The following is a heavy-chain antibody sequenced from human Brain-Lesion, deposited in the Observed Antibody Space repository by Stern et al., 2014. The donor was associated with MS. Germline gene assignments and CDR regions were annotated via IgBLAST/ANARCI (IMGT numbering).Heavy chain of an antibody. CDR1: GFTYTDYW. D-gene: IGHD1-1*01. V-gene: IGHV3-30*18. Sequence: MQLVESGGGLVQPGGSLGLSCAASGFTYTDYWMRGVRQAPGKGPEWVAVISNDGNHKYYAGSVKDRFTISRDNSKNTLYLQMNSLRVEDTAVYYCAKHLAERPFDYWGQGTLVTVSS. CDR2: ISNDGNHK. J-gene: IGHJ4*02. CDR3: AKHLAERPFDY.